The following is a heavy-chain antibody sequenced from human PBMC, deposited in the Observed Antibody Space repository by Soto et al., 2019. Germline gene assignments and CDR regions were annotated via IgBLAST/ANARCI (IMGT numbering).Heavy chain of an antibody. Sequence: EVQLLESGGGLVQPGGSLRLSCVVSGFTFTSYAMSWVRQAPGKGLEWGSSISGSGGTTYYADSAKGRFTISRDNSKKKNTLYLEMNSLRVDDTAEYYCAKSDYHYDSSGYYSYYGMDVWGQGTTVTVSS. CDR3: AKSDYHYDSSGYYSYYGMDV. V-gene: IGHV3-23*01. J-gene: IGHJ6*02. D-gene: IGHD3-22*01. CDR1: GFTFTSYA. CDR2: ISGSGGTT.